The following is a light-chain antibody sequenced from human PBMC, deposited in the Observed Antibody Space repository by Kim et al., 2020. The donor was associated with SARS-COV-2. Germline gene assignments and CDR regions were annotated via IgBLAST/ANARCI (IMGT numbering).Light chain of an antibody. J-gene: IGKJ5*01. CDR1: QSVSTN. Sequence: SPGERATLSCRASQSVSTNLAWYQHRPGQAPRLLIFGASTRATGVPLRFSGSGSGTEFTLSISSLQSEDFAVYYCQQYDIWPPITFGQGTRLEIK. CDR2: GAS. CDR3: QQYDIWPPIT. V-gene: IGKV3-15*01.